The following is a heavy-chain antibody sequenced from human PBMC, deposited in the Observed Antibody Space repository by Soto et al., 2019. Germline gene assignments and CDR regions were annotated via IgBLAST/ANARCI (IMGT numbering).Heavy chain of an antibody. J-gene: IGHJ4*02. CDR2: IYYSGST. Sequence: WTWSRHPPGKGLEWIGYIYYSGSTYYNPSLKSRITISVDTSKNQFSLELTSVTAADTAAYHCATTPYGDPYYFDYWGQGTLVTVSS. D-gene: IGHD4-17*01. CDR3: ATTPYGDPYYFDY. V-gene: IGHV4-31*02.